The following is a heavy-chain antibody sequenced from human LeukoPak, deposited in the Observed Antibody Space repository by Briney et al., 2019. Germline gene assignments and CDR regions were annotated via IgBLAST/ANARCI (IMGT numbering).Heavy chain of an antibody. CDR1: GFSFSTYA. CDR2: ISGSGGST. J-gene: IGHJ4*02. V-gene: IGHV3-23*01. D-gene: IGHD6-19*01. Sequence: PGGSLRLSCAASGFSFSTYAISWVRQVPGKGLEWVSAISGSGGSTYYADSVKGRFTISRDNSKNTLYLLMNSLRAEDTAVYYCAKGLSGSGWPRPVDYWGQGTLVTVSS. CDR3: AKGLSGSGWPRPVDY.